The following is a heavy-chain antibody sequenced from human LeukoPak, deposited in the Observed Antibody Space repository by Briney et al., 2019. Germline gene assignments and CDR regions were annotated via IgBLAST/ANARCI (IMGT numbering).Heavy chain of an antibody. CDR3: ARDRGAGYCSGGSCYYSDRSDAFDI. CDR1: GYTFTGYY. CDR2: VNPNSGGT. D-gene: IGHD2-15*01. V-gene: IGHV1-2*06. Sequence: GASVKVSCKASGYTFTGYYMHWVRQAPGQGLEWMGRVNPNSGGTNYAQKFQGRVTMTRDTSISTAYMELSRLRSDDTAVYYCARDRGAGYCSGGSCYYSDRSDAFDIWGQGTMVTVSS. J-gene: IGHJ3*02.